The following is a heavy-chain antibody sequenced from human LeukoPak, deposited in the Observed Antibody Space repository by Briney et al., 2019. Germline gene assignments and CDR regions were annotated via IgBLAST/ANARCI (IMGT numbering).Heavy chain of an antibody. CDR2: IYYSGST. CDR3: ARGALETMIVVVITIAFDI. J-gene: IGHJ3*02. CDR1: GGSISSSSYY. V-gene: IGHV4-39*01. D-gene: IGHD3-22*01. Sequence: PSETLSLTCTVSGGSISSSSYYWGWIRQPPGRGLEWIGSIYYSGSTYYNPSLKSRVTISVDTSKNQFSLKLSSVTAADTAVYYCARGALETMIVVVITIAFDIWGQGTMVTVSS.